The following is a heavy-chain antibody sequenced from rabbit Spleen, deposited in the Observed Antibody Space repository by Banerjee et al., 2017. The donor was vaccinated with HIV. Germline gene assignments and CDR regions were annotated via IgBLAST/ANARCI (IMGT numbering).Heavy chain of an antibody. CDR1: GFSFSSNEY. CDR2: IAGDSSGFT. D-gene: IGHD1-1*01. CDR3: ARDTSSSFSSYGMDL. Sequence: QSLEESGGDLVKPGASLTLTCTASGFSFSSNEYMCWVRQAPGKGLEWISRIAGDSSGFTYSATWAKGRFTCSKTSSTTVTLQMTSLTAADTATYFCARDTSSSFSSYGMDLWGPGTLVTVS. V-gene: IGHV1S40*01. J-gene: IGHJ6*01.